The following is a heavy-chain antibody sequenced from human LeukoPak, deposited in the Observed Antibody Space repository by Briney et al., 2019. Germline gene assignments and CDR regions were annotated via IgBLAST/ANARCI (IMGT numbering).Heavy chain of an antibody. Sequence: SGGSLRLSCAASGFTFSSYAMHWVRQAPGKGLEWVAVISYDGSNKYYADPVKGRFTISRDNSKNTLYLQMNSLRAEDTAVYYCARGYRGFDYWGQGTLVTVSS. CDR3: ARGYRGFDY. D-gene: IGHD5-18*01. V-gene: IGHV3-30-3*01. CDR1: GFTFSSYA. J-gene: IGHJ4*02. CDR2: ISYDGSNK.